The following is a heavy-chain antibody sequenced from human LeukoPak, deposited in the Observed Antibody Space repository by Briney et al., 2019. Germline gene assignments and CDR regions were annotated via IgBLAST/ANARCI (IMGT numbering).Heavy chain of an antibody. CDR2: INHSGST. J-gene: IGHJ5*02. Sequence: SETLSLTCAVYGGSFSGYYWSWIRQPPGKGLEWIGEINHSGSTNYSPSLKSRVTISVDTSKNQFSLKLSSVTAADTAVYYCAGLGTMVRGVSSSWGQGTLVTVSS. CDR3: AGLGTMVRGVSSS. V-gene: IGHV4-34*01. D-gene: IGHD3-10*01. CDR1: GGSFSGYY.